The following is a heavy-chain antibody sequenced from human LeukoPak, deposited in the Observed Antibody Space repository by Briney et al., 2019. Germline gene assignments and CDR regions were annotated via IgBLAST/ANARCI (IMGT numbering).Heavy chain of an antibody. CDR3: ARAANYDFWSGDFDY. CDR1: GLIFSSYA. D-gene: IGHD3-3*01. J-gene: IGHJ4*02. Sequence: PGGSLRLSCAASGLIFSSYAMHWVSQAPGKGLEWVAVISYDGSNKYYADSVKGRFTISRDNSKNTLYLQMNSLRAEDTAVYYCARAANYDFWSGDFDYWGQGTLVTVSS. V-gene: IGHV3-30-3*01. CDR2: ISYDGSNK.